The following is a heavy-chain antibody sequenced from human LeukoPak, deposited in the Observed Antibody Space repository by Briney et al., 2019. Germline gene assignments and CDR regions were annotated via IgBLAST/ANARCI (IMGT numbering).Heavy chain of an antibody. CDR1: GFTFKNYA. J-gene: IGHJ4*02. D-gene: IGHD2-2*01. CDR3: AKGSVSVVVPAVPYY. Sequence: GGSLRLSCAASGFTFKNYAMSWVRQAPGKGLEWVSGISGSGGSTYYADSVKGQFTISRDNSKNTLYLQMNSLRAEDTAVYYCAKGSVSVVVPAVPYYWGQGTLVTVSS. CDR2: ISGSGGST. V-gene: IGHV3-23*01.